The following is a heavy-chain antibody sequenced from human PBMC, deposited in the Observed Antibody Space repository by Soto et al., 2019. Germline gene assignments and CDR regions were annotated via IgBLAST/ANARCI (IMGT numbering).Heavy chain of an antibody. D-gene: IGHD3-3*01. V-gene: IGHV4-59*08. CDR2: IYYSGST. CDR3: ARQLRASYYFDY. Sequence: PSETLSLTCTVSGGSISSYYWSWIRQPPGKGLEWIGYIYYSGSTNYNPPLKSRVTISVDTSKNQFSLKLSSVTAADTAVYYCARQLRASYYFDYWGQGTLVTVSS. J-gene: IGHJ4*02. CDR1: GGSISSYY.